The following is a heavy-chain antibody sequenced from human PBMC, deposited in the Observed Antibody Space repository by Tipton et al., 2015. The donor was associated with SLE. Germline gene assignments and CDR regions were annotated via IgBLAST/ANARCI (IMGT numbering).Heavy chain of an antibody. CDR1: GGSISSGSYY. J-gene: IGHJ3*02. D-gene: IGHD3-10*01. Sequence: TLSLTCTVSGGSISSGSYYWSWIRQPAGKGLEWIGHIYTSGSTNYNPSLKSRVTISVDTSKNQFSLKLSSVTAADTAVYYCARGVVTMVQGTGRAFDIWGQGTMVTVSS. V-gene: IGHV4-61*09. CDR2: IYTSGST. CDR3: ARGVVTMVQGTGRAFDI.